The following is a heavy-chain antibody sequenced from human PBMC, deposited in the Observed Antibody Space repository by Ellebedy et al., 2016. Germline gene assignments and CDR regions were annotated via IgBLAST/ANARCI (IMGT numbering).Heavy chain of an antibody. V-gene: IGHV1-3*01. CDR2: INAGNGNT. Sequence: ASVKVSCKASGYTSTSYAMHWVRQAPGQRLEWMGWINAGNGNTKYSQKFQGRVTITRDTSASTAYMELSSLRSEDTAVYYCASPRGLGKVNSYYYYYGMDVWGQGTTVTVSS. D-gene: IGHD4-23*01. CDR3: ASPRGLGKVNSYYYYYGMDV. CDR1: GYTSTSYA. J-gene: IGHJ6*02.